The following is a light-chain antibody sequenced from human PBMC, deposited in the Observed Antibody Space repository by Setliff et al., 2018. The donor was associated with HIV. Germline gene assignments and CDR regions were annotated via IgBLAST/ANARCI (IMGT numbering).Light chain of an antibody. CDR3: ETWDRAMSAIL. J-gene: IGLJ2*01. V-gene: IGLV1-51*01. Sequence: QSVLTQPPSVSAAPGQKVTISCSGGSSNIGSNSVSWYQHLPGTAPKLLIYNNYQRPSGIPDRFSGSKSSTSATLGISGLQTGDEADYYCETWDRAMSAILFGGGTKVTVL. CDR1: SSNIGSNS. CDR2: NNY.